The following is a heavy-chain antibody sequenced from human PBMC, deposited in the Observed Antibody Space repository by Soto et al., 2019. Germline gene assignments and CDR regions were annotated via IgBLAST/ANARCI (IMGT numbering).Heavy chain of an antibody. CDR3: ARVTAAAENVFDY. V-gene: IGHV4-4*02. Sequence: SETLSLTCAVSCGSISSSNWWSWVRQPPGKGLEWIGEIYHSGSTNYNPSLKSRVTISVDKSKNQFSLKLSSVTAADTAVYYCARVTAAAENVFDYWGQGTLVTVSS. J-gene: IGHJ4*02. CDR1: CGSISSSNW. CDR2: IYHSGST. D-gene: IGHD6-13*01.